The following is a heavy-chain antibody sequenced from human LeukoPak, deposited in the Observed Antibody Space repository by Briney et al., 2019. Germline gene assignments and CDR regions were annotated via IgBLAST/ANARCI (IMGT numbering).Heavy chain of an antibody. Sequence: GRSLRLSCAASGFTFSSYAMHWVRQAPGKGLVWVSRITSDGSSTSYADSVKGRFTISRDNAKNTLYLQMDSLRVEDTAVYFCARISGYDRFDCWGQGTLVTVSS. J-gene: IGHJ4*02. CDR3: ARISGYDRFDC. V-gene: IGHV3-74*01. CDR2: ITSDGSST. CDR1: GFTFSSYA. D-gene: IGHD5-12*01.